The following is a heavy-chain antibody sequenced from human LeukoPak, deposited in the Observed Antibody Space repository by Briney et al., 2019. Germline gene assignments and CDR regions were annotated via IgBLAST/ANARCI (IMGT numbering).Heavy chain of an antibody. CDR1: KFTFSSYG. CDR3: ARTYSNVLGWFDP. J-gene: IGHJ5*02. V-gene: IGHV3-30*02. CDR2: IRYDGTNK. Sequence: GGSLRLSCAASKFTFSSYGMHWVRQAPGKGLEWVAFIRYDGTNKYYADSVKGRFTISRDNSKNTLYLQMNSLRAEDTAVYYCARTYSNVLGWFDPWGQGTLVTVSS. D-gene: IGHD4-11*01.